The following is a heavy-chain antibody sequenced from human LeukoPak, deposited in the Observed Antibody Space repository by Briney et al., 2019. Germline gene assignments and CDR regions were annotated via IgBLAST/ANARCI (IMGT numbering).Heavy chain of an antibody. Sequence: SETLSLTCAAYGGSFSGYYWSWIRQPPGKGLEWIGEINHSGSSNYNPSLKSRVTISVDTSKNQFSLKLSSVTAADTAVYYCARVGTVTHYFDYWGQGTLVTVSS. D-gene: IGHD4-11*01. V-gene: IGHV4-34*01. CDR3: ARVGTVTHYFDY. CDR1: GGSFSGYY. J-gene: IGHJ4*02. CDR2: INHSGSS.